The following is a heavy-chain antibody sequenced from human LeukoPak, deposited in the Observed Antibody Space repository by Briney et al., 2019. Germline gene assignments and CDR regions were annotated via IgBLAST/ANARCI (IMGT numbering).Heavy chain of an antibody. Sequence: SETLSLTCTVSGGSISSGDYYWSWIRQPPGKGLEWIGYIYYSGSTCYNPSLKSRVTISVDTSKNQFSLKLSSVTAADTAVYYCARDFYETDAFDIWGQGTMVTVSS. CDR1: GGSISSGDYY. V-gene: IGHV4-30-4*01. J-gene: IGHJ3*02. D-gene: IGHD3-16*01. CDR3: ARDFYETDAFDI. CDR2: IYYSGST.